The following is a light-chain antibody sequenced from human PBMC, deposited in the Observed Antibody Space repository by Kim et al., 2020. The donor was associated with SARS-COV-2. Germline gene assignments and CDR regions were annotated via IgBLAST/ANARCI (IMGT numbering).Light chain of an antibody. CDR3: QQSHSTPRT. Sequence: DIQMTQSPSSLSASVGDRVTITCRTSQSISSYLNWYQQKPGKAPKFLIYAASNLQSGVPSRFSGSGPGTDFTLTITSLQPEDFATYYCQQSHSTPRTFGQGTKVDIK. V-gene: IGKV1-39*01. J-gene: IGKJ1*01. CDR1: QSISSY. CDR2: AAS.